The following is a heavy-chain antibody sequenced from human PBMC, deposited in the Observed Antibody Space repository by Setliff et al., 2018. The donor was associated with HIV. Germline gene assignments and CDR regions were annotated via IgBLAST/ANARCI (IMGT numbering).Heavy chain of an antibody. CDR1: GYSFITYW. Sequence: GESLKISCKGSGYSFITYWIGWVRQRPGKGLEWMGIMNPDGSNTRYSPSFQGQVTISADKSISTAYLQWSSLKASDTAMYYCARPLGYGSGSHDAFDIWGQGTMVTVSS. D-gene: IGHD3-10*01. J-gene: IGHJ3*02. CDR2: MNPDGSNT. V-gene: IGHV5-51*01. CDR3: ARPLGYGSGSHDAFDI.